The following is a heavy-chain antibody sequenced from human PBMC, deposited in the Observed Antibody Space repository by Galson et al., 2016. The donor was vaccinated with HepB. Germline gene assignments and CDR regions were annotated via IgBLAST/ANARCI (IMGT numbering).Heavy chain of an antibody. CDR1: GYSFTSYW. CDR3: ARSRGPTSPGIYF. D-gene: IGHD3-22*01. J-gene: IGHJ4*02. V-gene: IGHV5-51*01. Sequence: QSGAEVKKPGESLKISCKGSGYSFTSYWIGWVRQMPGKGLEWMGIIYPGDSDTRYSPSFQGQVTISADKSIRTAYLQWSNLEASDTGMYYCARSRGPTSPGIYFWGQGTLVTVSS. CDR2: IYPGDSDT.